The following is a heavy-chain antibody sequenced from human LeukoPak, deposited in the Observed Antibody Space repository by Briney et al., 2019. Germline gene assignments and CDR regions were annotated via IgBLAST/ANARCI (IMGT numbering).Heavy chain of an antibody. V-gene: IGHV3-23*01. CDR3: AKDGIYYDSSGSHWCDP. Sequence: PGGSLRLSCAASGFTFSIYSMRWVRPPPGEGLEWVSGISARGGSTYYADSVKGWFTISRDNSKNTLYLQMNSLRAEDTAVYFCAKDGIYYDSSGSHWCDPWGQGTLVTVSS. CDR1: GFTFSIYS. J-gene: IGHJ5*02. CDR2: ISARGGST. D-gene: IGHD3-22*01.